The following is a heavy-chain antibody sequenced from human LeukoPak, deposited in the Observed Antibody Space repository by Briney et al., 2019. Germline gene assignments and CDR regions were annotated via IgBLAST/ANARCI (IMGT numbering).Heavy chain of an antibody. CDR2: IRYDGSNE. CDR1: GFTFSSYG. Sequence: GGSLRLSCAASGFTFSSYGMHWVRQAPGKGLEWVAFIRYDGSNEYYADSVKGRFTISTDNSKITLYLQMNSLRAEDTAVYYCAKAPARKRWLQGDYWGQGTLVTVSS. V-gene: IGHV3-30*02. J-gene: IGHJ4*02. D-gene: IGHD5-24*01. CDR3: AKAPARKRWLQGDY.